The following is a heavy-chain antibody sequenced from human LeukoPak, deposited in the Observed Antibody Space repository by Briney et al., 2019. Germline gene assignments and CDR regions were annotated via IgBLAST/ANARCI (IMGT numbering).Heavy chain of an antibody. Sequence: SETLSLTCTVSGGSISDYYWSWIRQPPGKGLEWIGYIHYSGSTEYNPSLKSRVTISVDTSKNQFSLKLTSVTAADTAVYYCANSPSTLYFQHWGQGTLVTVSS. V-gene: IGHV4-59*01. D-gene: IGHD2-21*01. CDR1: GGSISDYY. CDR2: IHYSGST. J-gene: IGHJ1*01. CDR3: ANSPSTLYFQH.